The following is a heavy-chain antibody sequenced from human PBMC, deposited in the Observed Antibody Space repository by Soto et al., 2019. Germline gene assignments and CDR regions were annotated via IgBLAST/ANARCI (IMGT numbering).Heavy chain of an antibody. J-gene: IGHJ6*02. CDR2: IIPIFGTA. Sequence: GASVKVSCKASGGTFSSYAISWVRQAPGQGLEWMGGIIPIFGTANYAQKFQGRVTITADESTSTAYMELSSLRSEDTAVYYCARPTGDFYYYYGMDVWGQGTTVTVSS. CDR1: GGTFSSYA. V-gene: IGHV1-69*13. CDR3: ARPTGDFYYYYGMDV.